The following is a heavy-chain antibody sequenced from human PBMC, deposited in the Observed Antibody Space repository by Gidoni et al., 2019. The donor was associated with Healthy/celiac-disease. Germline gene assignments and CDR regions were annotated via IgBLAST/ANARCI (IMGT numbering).Heavy chain of an antibody. V-gene: IGHV3-21*01. Sequence: EVPLVESGGCLVKPGGSLRLSCAASGFPFSSYSMNWVRQAPGTGLEWISSSSSSIRYIYYEDSVKGRFTISRDNAKNSLYLQMNSLRAEDTAVYYCARAYGDGSPYYFDYWGQGTLVTVSS. D-gene: IGHD4-17*01. CDR2: SSSSIRYI. J-gene: IGHJ4*02. CDR1: GFPFSSYS. CDR3: ARAYGDGSPYYFDY.